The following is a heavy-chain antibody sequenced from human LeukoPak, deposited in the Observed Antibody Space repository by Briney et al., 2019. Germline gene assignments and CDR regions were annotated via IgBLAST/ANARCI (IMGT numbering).Heavy chain of an antibody. D-gene: IGHD1-26*01. CDR1: GFTFSGYS. CDR2: ITSSSSAI. V-gene: IGHV3-48*01. Sequence: GGSLRLSCAASGFTFSGYSMNWVRQAPGKGLEWVSYITSSSSAIYYADSVKGRFTISRDNAKNSLYLQMNSLRAEDTAVYYCARVRGSYHIDYWGQGTLVTVSS. J-gene: IGHJ4*02. CDR3: ARVRGSYHIDY.